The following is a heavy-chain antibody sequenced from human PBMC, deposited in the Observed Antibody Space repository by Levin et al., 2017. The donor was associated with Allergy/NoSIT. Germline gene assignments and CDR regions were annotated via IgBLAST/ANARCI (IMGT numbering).Heavy chain of an antibody. CDR3: ARCSGGTCYPGVGSFDV. V-gene: IGHV3-21*01. CDR2: ISSSSSYI. CDR1: GFTFRSYT. Sequence: PGGSLRLSCAASGFTFRSYTMNWVRQAPGKGLEWVACISSSSSYIYHADSVKGRLTISRDNAKNSLYLQMNSLRAEDTAVYYCARCSGGTCYPGVGSFDVWGQGTMVTVSS. D-gene: IGHD2-15*01. J-gene: IGHJ3*01.